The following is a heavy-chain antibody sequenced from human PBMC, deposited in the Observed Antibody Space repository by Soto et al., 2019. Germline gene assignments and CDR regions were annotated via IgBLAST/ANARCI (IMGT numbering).Heavy chain of an antibody. CDR3: ARDLGIAAAGTDPAAFDI. V-gene: IGHV1-69*13. Sequence: ASVKVSCKASGGTFSSYAISWVRQAPGQGLEWMGGIIPIFGTANYAQKFQGRVTITADESTSTAYMELSSLRSEDTAVYYCARDLGIAAAGTDPAAFDIWGQGTIGTVS. J-gene: IGHJ3*02. CDR2: IIPIFGTA. CDR1: GGTFSSYA. D-gene: IGHD6-13*01.